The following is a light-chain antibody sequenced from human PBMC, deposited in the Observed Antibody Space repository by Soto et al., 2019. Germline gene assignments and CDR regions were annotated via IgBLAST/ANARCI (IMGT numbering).Light chain of an antibody. CDR1: SSDVGGYDH. CDR3: SSYTSSSTSYV. J-gene: IGLJ1*01. Sequence: QSALTQPPSASGSPGQSVTIPCTGTSSDVGGYDHVSWYQQHPGKAPKLMIYEVTKRPAGVPDRFSGSKSGNTASLTISGLQAEDEADYYCSSYTSSSTSYVFGTGTKLTVL. CDR2: EVT. V-gene: IGLV2-8*01.